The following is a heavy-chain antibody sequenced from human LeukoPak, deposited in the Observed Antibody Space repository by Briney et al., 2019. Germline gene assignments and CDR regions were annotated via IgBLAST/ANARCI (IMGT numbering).Heavy chain of an antibody. V-gene: IGHV4-34*01. CDR3: AXXXXXXXXXXXSGYSSATNWFDP. CDR1: GGSFSGYY. Sequence: SETLSLTCAVYGGSFSGYYWSWIRQPPGKGLEWIGEINHSGSTNYNPSLKSRVTISVDTSKNQFSLKLSSVTAADTAVYYCAXXXXXXXXXXXSGYSSATNWFDPWGQGTLVTVSS. J-gene: IGHJ5*02. D-gene: IGHD3-22*01. CDR2: INHSGST.